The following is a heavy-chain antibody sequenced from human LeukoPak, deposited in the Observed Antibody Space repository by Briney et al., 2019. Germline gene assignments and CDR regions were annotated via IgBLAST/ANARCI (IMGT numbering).Heavy chain of an antibody. J-gene: IGHJ4*02. V-gene: IGHV1-8*01. Sequence: ASVKVSCKASGYTFTSYDISWVRQATGQGLEWMGWMNPNSGNTGYAQKFQGRVTMTRNTSISTAYMELSSLRSEDTAVYYCARGLTIFGVAPAGYCGQGTLVTVSS. CDR1: GYTFTSYD. D-gene: IGHD3-3*01. CDR3: ARGLTIFGVAPAGY. CDR2: MNPNSGNT.